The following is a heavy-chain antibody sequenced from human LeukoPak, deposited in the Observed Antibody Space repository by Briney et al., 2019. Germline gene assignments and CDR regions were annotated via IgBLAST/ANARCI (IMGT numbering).Heavy chain of an antibody. CDR1: GGSFSGYY. CDR3: ARPAVPGTTPSWFDP. V-gene: IGHV4-34*01. CDR2: INHSGST. Sequence: PSETLSLTCAVYGGSFSGYYWSWIRQPPGKGLEWIGEINHSGSTNYNPSLKSRVTISVDTSKTQFSLKLSSVTAADTAVYYCARPAVPGTTPSWFDPWGQGTLVTVSS. J-gene: IGHJ5*02. D-gene: IGHD1-7*01.